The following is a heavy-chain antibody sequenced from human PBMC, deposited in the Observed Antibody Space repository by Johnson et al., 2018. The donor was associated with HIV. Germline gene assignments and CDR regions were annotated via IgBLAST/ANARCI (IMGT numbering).Heavy chain of an antibody. V-gene: IGHV3-30*03. CDR3: ATTGQQQTRRPPRAFDI. Sequence: QVQLVESGGGVVQPGRSLRLSCAASGFTFSSYGMHWVRQAPGKGLEWVAVISYDGSNQYYADSVKRPFTISRDNSKSTLYLQMNSLSAEDTAVYYCATTGQQQTRRPPRAFDIWGQGTMVTVSS. CDR1: GFTFSSYG. D-gene: IGHD6-13*01. CDR2: ISYDGSNQ. J-gene: IGHJ3*02.